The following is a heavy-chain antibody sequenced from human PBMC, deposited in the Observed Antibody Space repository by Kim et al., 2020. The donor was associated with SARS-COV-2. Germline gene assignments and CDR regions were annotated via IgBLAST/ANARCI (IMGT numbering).Heavy chain of an antibody. V-gene: IGHV3-11*05. Sequence: GGSLRLSCAASGFTFSDYYMSWIRQAPGKGLEWVSYISSSSSYTNYADSVKGRFTISRDNAKNSLYLQMNSLRAEDTAVYYCARVKGFGDLGGFYYWGQGTMVTVSS. CDR3: ARVKGFGDLGGFYY. CDR1: GFTFSDYY. CDR2: ISSSSSYT. D-gene: IGHD3-10*01. J-gene: IGHJ4*02.